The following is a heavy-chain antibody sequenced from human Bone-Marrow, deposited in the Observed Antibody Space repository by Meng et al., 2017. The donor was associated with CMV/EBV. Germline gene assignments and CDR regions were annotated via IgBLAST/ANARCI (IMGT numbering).Heavy chain of an antibody. CDR1: GYSISCGYY. V-gene: IGHV4-38-2*02. Sequence: ESLKISCTVSGYSISCGYYWGWIRQPPGKGLEWIGSIYHSGSTYYNPSLKSRVTISVDTSKNQFSLKLSSVTAADTAVYYCARELAGATLYWGQGTLVTVSS. CDR3: ARELAGATLY. J-gene: IGHJ4*02. CDR2: IYHSGST. D-gene: IGHD1-26*01.